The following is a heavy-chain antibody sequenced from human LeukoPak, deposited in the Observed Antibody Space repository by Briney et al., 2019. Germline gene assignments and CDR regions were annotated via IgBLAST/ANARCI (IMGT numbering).Heavy chain of an antibody. CDR2: ISSNGGST. CDR1: GFTFSSYA. J-gene: IGHJ4*02. D-gene: IGHD2-2*01. CDR3: ARVMGPAAPYYFDY. V-gene: IGHV3-64*01. Sequence: GGSLRLSCAASGFTFSSYAMRWVRQAPGKGLEYVSAISSNGGSTYYANSVKGRFTISRDNSKNTLYLQMGSLRAEDMAVYYCARVMGPAAPYYFDYWGQGTLVTVSS.